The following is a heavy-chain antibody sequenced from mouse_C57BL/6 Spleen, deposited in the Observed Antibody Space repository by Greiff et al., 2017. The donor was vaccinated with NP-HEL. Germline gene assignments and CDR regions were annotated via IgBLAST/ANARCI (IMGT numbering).Heavy chain of an antibody. CDR3: ARENYYGSSD. CDR1: VYTFTSYW. Sequence: VQLQQPGAELVKPVSSAKLSPKASVYTFTSYWIHWLNQRPGQGLEWIGMIHPNIVITNYNEKFKSKATLTVDKSSSTAYMQLSSLTSEDSAVYYCARENYYGSSDWGQGTTLTVSS. J-gene: IGHJ2*01. CDR2: IHPNIVIT. V-gene: IGHV1-64*01. D-gene: IGHD1-1*01.